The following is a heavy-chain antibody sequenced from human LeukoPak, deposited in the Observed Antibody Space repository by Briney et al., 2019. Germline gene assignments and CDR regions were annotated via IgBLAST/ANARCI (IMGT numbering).Heavy chain of an antibody. D-gene: IGHD1-26*01. Sequence: PGGSLRLSCAASGFTFSDHYMDWVRQAPGKGLEWVGRTRNKANSYTTEYAASVKGRFTISRDYSKNSLYLQMNSLKTEDTAVYYCARASMRGSLHYFDYSGQGTLVTVSS. CDR3: ARASMRGSLHYFDY. V-gene: IGHV3-72*01. CDR2: TRNKANSYTT. CDR1: GFTFSDHY. J-gene: IGHJ4*02.